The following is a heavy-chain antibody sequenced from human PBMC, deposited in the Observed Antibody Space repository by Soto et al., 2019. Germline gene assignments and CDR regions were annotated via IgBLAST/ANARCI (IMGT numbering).Heavy chain of an antibody. D-gene: IGHD1-26*01. CDR2: IHPSGQPI. CDR3: ARRARR. CDR1: GFTFSTSE. J-gene: IGHJ3*01. V-gene: IGHV3-48*03. Sequence: EVQLVESGGGLIQPGGSLRLSCAASGFTFSTSEMYWVRQAPGKGLEWVSYIHPSGQPIFYADTVKVRFTISRDNTKNSLYLQMSSLRAEDSAVYYCARRARRWGQGTMVTVSS.